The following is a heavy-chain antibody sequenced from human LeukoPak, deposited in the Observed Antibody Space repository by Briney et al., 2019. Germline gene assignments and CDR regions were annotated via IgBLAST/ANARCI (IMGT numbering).Heavy chain of an antibody. CDR1: GFSGFTFSHYG. Sequence: PGGTLRLSCAASGFSGFTFSHYGMNWVRQAPGKGLEWVSGISGSAAITYYADSVKGRFTISRDNSKNTLYLQMNSLRAEDTAVYYCAKDPWPRWERRVLFDYWGQGTLVTVSS. J-gene: IGHJ4*02. V-gene: IGHV3-23*01. CDR3: AKDPWPRWERRVLFDY. CDR2: ISGSAAIT. D-gene: IGHD4-23*01.